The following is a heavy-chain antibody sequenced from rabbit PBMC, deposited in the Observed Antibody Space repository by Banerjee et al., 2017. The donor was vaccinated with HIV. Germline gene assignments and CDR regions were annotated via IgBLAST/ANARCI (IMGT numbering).Heavy chain of an antibody. CDR3: ARSGSGDYRRVNL. CDR1: GFSFSNKYV. Sequence: QEQLEESGGDLVKPEGSLTLTCTASGFSFSNKYVMCWVRQAPGKGLEWIACINTSSGNTVYATWAKGRFTISKTSSTTVTLQMTGLTAADTATYFCARSGSGDYRRVNLWGPGTLVTVS. D-gene: IGHD1-1*01. J-gene: IGHJ4*01. V-gene: IGHV1S45*01. CDR2: INTSSGNT.